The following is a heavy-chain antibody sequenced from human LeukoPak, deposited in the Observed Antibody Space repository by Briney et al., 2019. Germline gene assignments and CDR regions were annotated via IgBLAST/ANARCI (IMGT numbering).Heavy chain of an antibody. Sequence: TSQTLSLTCTVSGGSISSGDYYWSWIRQPPGKGLEWIGYIYYSGSTYYNPSLKSRVTISVDTSKNQFSLKLNSVTAADTAVYYCASGPYYYDSSGSPDYWGQGTLVTVSS. CDR3: ASGPYYYDSSGSPDY. CDR2: IYYSGST. CDR1: GGSISSGDYY. V-gene: IGHV4-30-4*01. D-gene: IGHD3-22*01. J-gene: IGHJ4*02.